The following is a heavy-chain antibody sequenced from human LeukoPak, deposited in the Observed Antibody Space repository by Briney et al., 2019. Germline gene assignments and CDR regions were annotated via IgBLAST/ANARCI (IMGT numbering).Heavy chain of an antibody. CDR1: GFTFSNYW. J-gene: IGHJ5*02. CDR3: ARTYYYGSGSSYFDP. CDR2: IYHGGST. D-gene: IGHD3-10*01. V-gene: IGHV4-38-2*01. Sequence: SGGSLRLSCAASGFTFSNYWMTWVRQAPGKGLEWIGSIYHGGSTHYNPSLKSQVTISVDTSKNQFSLNLTSVTAADTAVYYCARTYYYGSGSSYFDPWGQGTLVTVSS.